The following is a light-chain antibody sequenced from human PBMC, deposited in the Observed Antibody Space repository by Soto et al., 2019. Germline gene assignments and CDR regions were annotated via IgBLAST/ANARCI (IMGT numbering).Light chain of an antibody. J-gene: IGLJ2*01. CDR2: GVS. Sequence: QSALTQPRSVSGSPGQSVTISCTGTNSDVGGYNYVSWYQQYPGKAPKLMISGVSERPSGVPDRFSGSKSGNTASLTISGLQAEDEADYYCSSYTSSGTLVFGGGTKLTVL. V-gene: IGLV2-11*01. CDR3: SSYTSSGTLV. CDR1: NSDVGGYNY.